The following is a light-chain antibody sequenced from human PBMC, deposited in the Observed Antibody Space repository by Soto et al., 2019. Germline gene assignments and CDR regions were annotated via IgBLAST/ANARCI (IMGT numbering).Light chain of an antibody. CDR2: LGS. CDR3: MQALQTPPHT. Sequence: DIVMTQSPLSLPVTPGEPASISCRSSQSLLHSNGYNYLDWYLQKPGQSPQLLIYLGSNRASGVPDRFSGSGSGTDFTLKISRVEAEGVGVYYCMQALQTPPHTFGQGTKLEIK. J-gene: IGKJ2*01. V-gene: IGKV2-28*01. CDR1: QSLLHSNGYNY.